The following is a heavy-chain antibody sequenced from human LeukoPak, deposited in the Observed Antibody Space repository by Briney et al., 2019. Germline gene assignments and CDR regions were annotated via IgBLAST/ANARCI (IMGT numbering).Heavy chain of an antibody. CDR3: AKGSYYDSSGSFYFDY. CDR1: GFTFSSYA. V-gene: IGHV3-23*01. D-gene: IGHD3-22*01. CDR2: ISGSGDNT. Sequence: GGSLRLSCAASGFTFSSYAMSWVHQAPGKGLELVSGISGSGDNTYYADSVKGRFTISRDNSKNTLYVQVNSLGTEDTAAYYCAKGSYYDSSGSFYFDYWGQGTLVTVSS. J-gene: IGHJ4*02.